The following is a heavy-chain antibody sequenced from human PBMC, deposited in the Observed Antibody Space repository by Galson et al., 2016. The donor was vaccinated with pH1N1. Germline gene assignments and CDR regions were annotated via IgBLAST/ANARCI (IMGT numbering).Heavy chain of an antibody. CDR1: GDSVSSNSAA. Sequence: CAISGDSVSSNSAAWNWIRQSPSRGLEWLGRTYYRSKWFYNYAVSVQGRITINPDTSKNRFSLQLNSVTPEDTAVYYCAGHSPGRAVGVFDCWGQGTLVTVSA. J-gene: IGHJ4*02. CDR3: AGHSPGRAVGVFDC. V-gene: IGHV6-1*01. CDR2: TYYRSKWFY. D-gene: IGHD6-19*01.